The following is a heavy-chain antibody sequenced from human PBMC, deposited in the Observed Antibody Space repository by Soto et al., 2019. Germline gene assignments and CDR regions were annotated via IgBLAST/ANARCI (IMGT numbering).Heavy chain of an antibody. D-gene: IGHD1-20*01. Sequence: PGGSLRLSCAASGFTFSSYWMHWVRQAPGKGLVWVSRINSDGSSTSYADSVKGRFTISRDNAKNTLYLQTNSLRAEDTAVYYCARGPHKWNPGWFDPWGQGTLATVSS. CDR2: INSDGSST. V-gene: IGHV3-74*01. CDR1: GFTFSSYW. J-gene: IGHJ5*02. CDR3: ARGPHKWNPGWFDP.